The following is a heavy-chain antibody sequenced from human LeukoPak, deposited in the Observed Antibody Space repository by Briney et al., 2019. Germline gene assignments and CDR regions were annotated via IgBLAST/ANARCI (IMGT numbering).Heavy chain of an antibody. Sequence: PGGSLRLSCAASAFTFSSYAMSWVRQAPGKGLEWVSAVSGSGGSTYYADSVKGRFTISRDNSKNTLYLQMNSLRAEATAVYYCAKTLREGSGREYFDLWGGGTLVTVSS. CDR1: AFTFSSYA. D-gene: IGHD6-19*01. J-gene: IGHJ2*01. CDR3: AKTLREGSGREYFDL. V-gene: IGHV3-23*01. CDR2: VSGSGGST.